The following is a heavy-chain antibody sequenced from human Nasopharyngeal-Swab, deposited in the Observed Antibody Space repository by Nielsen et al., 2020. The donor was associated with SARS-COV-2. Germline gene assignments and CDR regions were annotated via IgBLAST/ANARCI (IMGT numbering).Heavy chain of an antibody. V-gene: IGHV4-59*08. J-gene: IGHJ6*03. Sequence: SETLSLTCPVSGGPISRYCWSWIRQPPGQGLQWIGYIYYSGTTNYNPSLKSRVTISVNTSMNQFSLKLNAVTAADTAVYYCARQYSGSYDYYYYYYMDVWGKGTTVTVSS. CDR3: ARQYSGSYDYYYYYYMDV. CDR1: GGPISRYC. D-gene: IGHD1-26*01. CDR2: IYYSGTT.